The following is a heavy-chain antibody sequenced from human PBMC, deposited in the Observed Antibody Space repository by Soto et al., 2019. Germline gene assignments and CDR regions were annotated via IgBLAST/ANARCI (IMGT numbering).Heavy chain of an antibody. Sequence: QVQLVESGGGVVQPGRSLRLSCAASGFTFSSYAMHWVRQAPGKGLAWVAVISYDGSNKYYADSVKGRFTISRDNSKNKLYLQMNSLRAEDTAVYYCARPYDSSGYFFWYFDLWGRGTLVTVSS. CDR2: ISYDGSNK. J-gene: IGHJ2*01. CDR3: ARPYDSSGYFFWYFDL. V-gene: IGHV3-30-3*01. D-gene: IGHD3-22*01. CDR1: GFTFSSYA.